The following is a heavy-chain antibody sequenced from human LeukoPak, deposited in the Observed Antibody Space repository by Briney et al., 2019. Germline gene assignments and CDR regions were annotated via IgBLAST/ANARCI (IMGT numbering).Heavy chain of an antibody. CDR3: SRDSMCSAYKPSPAY. D-gene: IGHD3-22*01. CDR2: INSDESST. CDR1: GYTFSNYC. J-gene: IGHJ1*01. V-gene: IGHV3-74*01. Sequence: GGSLTLSCAASGYTFSNYCMHWVRHAPGKGLVWVSRINSDESSTIYADSVKGRFTISRDNANNTLYLQLNSLRSEDTAVYYCSRDSMCSAYKPSPAYWSQGCLVTVS.